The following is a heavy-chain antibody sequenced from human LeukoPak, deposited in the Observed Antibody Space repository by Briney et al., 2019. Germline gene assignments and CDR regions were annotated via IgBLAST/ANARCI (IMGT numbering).Heavy chain of an antibody. V-gene: IGHV4-61*02. CDR1: GGSISSGSYY. J-gene: IGHJ4*02. D-gene: IGHD4-11*01. CDR3: ARTIGGIWINYVY. Sequence: SQTLSLTCTVSGGSISSGSYYWSWIRQPAGKGLEWIGRIYTSGSTNYNPSLKSRVTISVDTSKNQFSLKLSSVTAADTAVYYCARTIGGIWINYVYWGQGTLVTVSS. CDR2: IYTSGST.